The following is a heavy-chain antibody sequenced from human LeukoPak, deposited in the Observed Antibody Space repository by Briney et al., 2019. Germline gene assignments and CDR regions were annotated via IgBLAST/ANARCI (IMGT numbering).Heavy chain of an antibody. Sequence: SETLSLTCTVSGGSLSSYCWNWIRQPPGKGLEWIGSIYDSGSTYYNPSLKSRVTISVDTSKNQFSLKLNSVTAADTAVYYCARHYGPWGQGTLVTVSS. V-gene: IGHV4-39*01. D-gene: IGHD3-10*01. CDR3: ARHYGP. CDR1: GGSLSSYC. J-gene: IGHJ5*02. CDR2: IYDSGST.